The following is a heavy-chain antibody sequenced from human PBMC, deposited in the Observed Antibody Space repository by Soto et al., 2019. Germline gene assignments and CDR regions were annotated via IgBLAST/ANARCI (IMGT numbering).Heavy chain of an antibody. CDR3: AGGDGGADAFDL. Sequence: QVQLVQSGTEVRKPGSSVTVSCQASGDTFDTYTFSWVRQAPGQGLQWMGEIIPMFRTTNYAPRFQGRLTLTADDSTRIVYMELNSLTFEDTAVYYCAGGDGGADAFDLSGQGTMIAVSS. J-gene: IGHJ3*01. CDR2: IIPMFRTT. CDR1: GDTFDTYT. D-gene: IGHD3-16*01. V-gene: IGHV1-69*12.